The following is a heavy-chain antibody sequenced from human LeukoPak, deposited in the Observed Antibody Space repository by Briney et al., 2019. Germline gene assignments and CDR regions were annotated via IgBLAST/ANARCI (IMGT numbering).Heavy chain of an antibody. Sequence: GGSLRLSCAASGFTFSSYAMTWVRQAPGKGLEWVSSISGSDCTTYYADSVKGRFTISRDSSRNTLYLQMSGLRAEDTAVYYCAKDRAWGAFDIWGQGTMVTVSS. CDR3: AKDRAWGAFDI. J-gene: IGHJ3*02. D-gene: IGHD3-16*01. V-gene: IGHV3-23*01. CDR2: ISGSDCTT. CDR1: GFTFSSYA.